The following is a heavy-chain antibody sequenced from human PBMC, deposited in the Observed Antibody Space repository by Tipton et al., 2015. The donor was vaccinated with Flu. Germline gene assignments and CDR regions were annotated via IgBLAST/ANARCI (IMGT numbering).Heavy chain of an antibody. Sequence: TLSLTCTISADSISSDYYWGWIRQPPGKGLEWIGNIFRTGNTYRNPSLKSRVTISIDTSKNQFSLKVFSVTAADTAVYYCASAPTWAGSWGQGTLVTVSS. CDR3: ASAPTWAGS. CDR1: ADSISSDYY. CDR2: IFRTGNT. D-gene: IGHD3-10*01. V-gene: IGHV4-38-2*02. J-gene: IGHJ4*02.